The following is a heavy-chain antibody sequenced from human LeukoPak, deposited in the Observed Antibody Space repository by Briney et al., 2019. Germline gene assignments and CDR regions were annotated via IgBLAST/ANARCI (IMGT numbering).Heavy chain of an antibody. Sequence: ASVKVSCKASGYTFTGYYMHWVRQAPGQGLEWMGWINPNSGGTNYAQKFQGRVTMTRDTSISTAYMELSRLRSDDTAVYYCARVLSTGDWFDPWGQGTLVTASS. CDR2: INPNSGGT. D-gene: IGHD3-10*01. CDR1: GYTFTGYY. J-gene: IGHJ5*02. V-gene: IGHV1-2*02. CDR3: ARVLSTGDWFDP.